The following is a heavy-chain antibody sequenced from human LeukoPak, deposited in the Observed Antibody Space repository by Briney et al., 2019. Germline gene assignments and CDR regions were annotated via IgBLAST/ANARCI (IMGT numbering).Heavy chain of an antibody. V-gene: IGHV3-7*01. D-gene: IGHD3-10*01. CDR3: ARDGSYSGSGSPSYY. CDR2: IKQDGSEK. Sequence: GGSLRPSCAASGFTFSSYWMTWVRQAPGKGLEWVANIKQDGSEKYYVDSVKGRFTISRDNAKNSLYLQMNSLRAEDTAVYYCARDGSYSGSGSPSYYWGQGTLVTVSS. CDR1: GFTFSSYW. J-gene: IGHJ4*02.